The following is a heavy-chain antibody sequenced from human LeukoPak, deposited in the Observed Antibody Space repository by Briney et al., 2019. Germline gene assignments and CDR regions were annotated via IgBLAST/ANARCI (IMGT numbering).Heavy chain of an antibody. CDR3: AKDLMRDRWFGES. D-gene: IGHD3-10*01. CDR2: ISSSSSYI. Sequence: PGGSLRLSCAASGFTFNSYSMNWVRQAPGKGLEWVSCISSSSSYIYYADSVKGRFTIYRDNAKNTLYSEMNSLRVEDTAVYYCAKDLMRDRWFGESWGQGTLVTVSS. J-gene: IGHJ5*02. CDR1: GFTFNSYS. V-gene: IGHV3-21*01.